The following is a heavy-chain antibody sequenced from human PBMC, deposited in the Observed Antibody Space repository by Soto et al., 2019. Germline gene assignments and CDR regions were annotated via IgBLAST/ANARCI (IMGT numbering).Heavy chain of an antibody. J-gene: IGHJ5*02. CDR2: ISGSGGST. CDR3: AKDFNWNYAWFDP. D-gene: IGHD1-7*01. CDR1: GFTFSNYA. V-gene: IGHV3-23*01. Sequence: PGGSLRLSCAASGFTFSNYAMSWVRQAPGKGLEWVSTISGSGGSTYYADSVKGRFTISRDNSKNTLYPQMNSLRAEDTAVYYCAKDFNWNYAWFDPWGQGTLVTVSS.